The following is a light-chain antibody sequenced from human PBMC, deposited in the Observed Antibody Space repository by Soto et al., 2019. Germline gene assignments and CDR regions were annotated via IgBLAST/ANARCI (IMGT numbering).Light chain of an antibody. CDR1: QSVSSN. V-gene: IGKV3-15*01. Sequence: EVVMTQSPATLSVSPGERATLSCRASQSVSSNLAWYQQRPGQATRLIIYGASTRANGIPARFSGSGSGTEFTLTISSLQSEDFAVYYCQQHNNWHSLTFGGGTKVDIK. CDR3: QQHNNWHSLT. J-gene: IGKJ4*01. CDR2: GAS.